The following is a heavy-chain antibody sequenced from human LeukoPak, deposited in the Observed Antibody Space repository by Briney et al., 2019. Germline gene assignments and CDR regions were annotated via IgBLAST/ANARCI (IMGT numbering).Heavy chain of an antibody. CDR2: IWYDGSNK. Sequence: GRSLRLSCAASGFTFSSYGMHWVLQAPGKGLEWVAVIWYDGSNKYYADSVKGRFTISRDNSKNTLYLQMNSLRAEDTAVYYCARDQPPGFFDYWGQGTLVTVSS. CDR1: GFTFSSYG. J-gene: IGHJ4*02. V-gene: IGHV3-33*01. CDR3: ARDQPPGFFDY.